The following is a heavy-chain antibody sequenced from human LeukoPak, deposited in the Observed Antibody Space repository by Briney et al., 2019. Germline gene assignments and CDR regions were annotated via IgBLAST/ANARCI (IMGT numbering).Heavy chain of an antibody. J-gene: IGHJ5*02. V-gene: IGHV3-33*01. CDR3: ERDTATTGTWFDP. Sequence: GGSLRLSCAASGFTFSSYGMHWVRQAPGKGLEWVALIWYDGSNKNHADSVKGQFTISRDNSKNTLYLQMNSLRVEDTAVYYGERDTATTGTWFDPWGQGTLVTVSS. CDR2: IWYDGSNK. D-gene: IGHD1-1*01. CDR1: GFTFSSYG.